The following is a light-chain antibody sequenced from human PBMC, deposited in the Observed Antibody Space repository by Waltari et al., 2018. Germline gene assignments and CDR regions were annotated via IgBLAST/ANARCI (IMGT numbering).Light chain of an antibody. Sequence: SCRASRGVTTSVAWYQQEPGQAPRLLIVDASDRATCVPARFSGSGSGTDFTLTISSLEPEDFAVYFCHQRTSWPLTFGGGTQVEFK. V-gene: IGKV3-11*01. J-gene: IGKJ4*01. CDR2: DAS. CDR3: HQRTSWPLT. CDR1: RGVTTS.